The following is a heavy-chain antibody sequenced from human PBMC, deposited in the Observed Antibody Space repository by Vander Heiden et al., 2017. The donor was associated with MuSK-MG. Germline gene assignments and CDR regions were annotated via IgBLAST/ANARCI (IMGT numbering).Heavy chain of an antibody. CDR3: AKDQPITVPGRLFDS. Sequence: EVQRVESGGGLVQPGGSLGLSCAASGFTFSSYWMHWVGQAPGKGLVWVSRINSDGSSTNYADSVKGRFTISRDNAKNTLYLQMNSLRAEDTAVYYCAKDQPITVPGRLFDSWGQGTLVTVSS. J-gene: IGHJ4*02. CDR1: GFTFSSYW. D-gene: IGHD6-19*01. CDR2: INSDGSST. V-gene: IGHV3-74*01.